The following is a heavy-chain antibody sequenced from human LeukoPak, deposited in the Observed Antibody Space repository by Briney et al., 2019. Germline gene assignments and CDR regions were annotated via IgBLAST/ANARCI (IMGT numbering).Heavy chain of an antibody. V-gene: IGHV1-69-2*01. CDR1: VYTFTDYY. CDR2: VDPEDGET. J-gene: IGHJ6*03. D-gene: IGHD3-10*01. CDR3: ATDQISVVRGVRVYIDV. Sequence: VASVKITCKASVYTFTDYYIHWVQQAPGKGLEWMGRVDPEDGETIYAEKFQGRVTITADTSTDTGYMELSSLRAEDTAVYYCATDQISVVRGVRVYIDVSGKGTTVTVSS.